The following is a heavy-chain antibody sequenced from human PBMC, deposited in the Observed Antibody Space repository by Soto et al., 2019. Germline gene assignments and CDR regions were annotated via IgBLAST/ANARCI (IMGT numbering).Heavy chain of an antibody. CDR2: ISTTSSSI. CDR1: GLTFSSYS. V-gene: IGHV3-48*02. J-gene: IGHJ4*02. Sequence: GGSLRLSCAASGLTFSSYSMNWVRQAPGKGLGWISYISTTSSSIYYADSVKGRFTISRDNAKNSLFLQMNSLRDEDTAVYYCARKGVAFDYWGQGALVTVSS. CDR3: ARKGVAFDY. D-gene: IGHD3-3*01.